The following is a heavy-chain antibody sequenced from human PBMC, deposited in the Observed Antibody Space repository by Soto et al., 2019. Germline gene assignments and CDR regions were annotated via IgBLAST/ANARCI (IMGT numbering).Heavy chain of an antibody. V-gene: IGHV4-59*08. J-gene: IGHJ4*02. CDR3: ARHGYGSGSYYFDY. Sequence: QVQLQESGPGLVKPSETLSLTCTVSGGSISSYYWSWIRQPPGKGLEWIGYIYYSGSTNYNPSLKSRVTIAVDTSKNQFSLKLSSVTAADTAVYYCARHGYGSGSYYFDYWGQGTLVTVSS. CDR2: IYYSGST. CDR1: GGSISSYY. D-gene: IGHD3-10*01.